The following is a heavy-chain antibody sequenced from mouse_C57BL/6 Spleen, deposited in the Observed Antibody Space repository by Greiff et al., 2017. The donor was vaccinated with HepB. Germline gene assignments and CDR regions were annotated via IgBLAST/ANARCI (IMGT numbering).Heavy chain of an antibody. V-gene: IGHV1-81*01. J-gene: IGHJ4*01. CDR3: ARQSNYVNAMDY. D-gene: IGHD2-5*01. CDR2: IYPRSGNT. Sequence: QVQLKESGAELARPGASVKLSCKASGYTFTSYGISWVKQRTGQGLEWIGEIYPRSGNTYYNEKFKGKATLTADKSSSTAYMELRSLTSEDSAVYFCARQSNYVNAMDYWGQGTSVTVSS. CDR1: GYTFTSYG.